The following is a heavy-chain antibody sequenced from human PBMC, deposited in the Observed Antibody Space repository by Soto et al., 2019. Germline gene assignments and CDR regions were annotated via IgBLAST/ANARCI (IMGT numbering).Heavy chain of an antibody. D-gene: IGHD1-1*01. CDR1: GYTFTGYY. CDR3: ARAQDTNWNYAGF. J-gene: IGHJ4*02. V-gene: IGHV1-2*02. Sequence: QVQLVQSGAEVKKPGASVKVSCKASGYTFTGYYIHWVRQAPGQGLEWMGWISPNSGATNSAQKFQGRVTMTSDTSIRTAFMELTRLRSDDTAVYYCARAQDTNWNYAGFWGQGTLVTVSS. CDR2: ISPNSGAT.